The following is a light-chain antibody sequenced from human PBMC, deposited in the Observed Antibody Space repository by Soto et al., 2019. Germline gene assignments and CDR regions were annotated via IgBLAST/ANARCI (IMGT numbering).Light chain of an antibody. V-gene: IGKV2D-29*01. CDR2: EVS. CDR3: LQSTQIPLT. CDR1: QSLLDSDGKTY. Sequence: DIVMTQTPLSLCLTPGQPASISCRSGQSLLDSDGKTYLYWYLQKPGQPPQLLIDEVSNRFSGVPDGFSGSGSGTEFTLEISRVEAEDAEVYYCLQSTQIPLTFGGGTKVEI. J-gene: IGKJ4*01.